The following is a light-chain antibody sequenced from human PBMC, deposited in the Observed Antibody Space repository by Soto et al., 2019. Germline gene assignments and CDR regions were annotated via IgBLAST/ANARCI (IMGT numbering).Light chain of an antibody. Sequence: DIQMTQSPSSLSASVGDRVTITCRASQTITNYLNWYQQQSGKAPKLLIYATDTLQSGVPSRFSGSGSGRDFTLTISSLRPEDIATYFCQQTYSSPPWTFGQGTKVDIK. J-gene: IGKJ1*01. CDR2: ATD. CDR3: QQTYSSPPWT. V-gene: IGKV1-39*01. CDR1: QTITNY.